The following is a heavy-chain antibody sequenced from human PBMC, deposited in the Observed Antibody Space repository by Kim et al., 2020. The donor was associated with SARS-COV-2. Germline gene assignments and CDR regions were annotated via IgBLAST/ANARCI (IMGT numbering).Heavy chain of an antibody. CDR2: IIPIFGTA. J-gene: IGHJ6*02. D-gene: IGHD5-18*01. V-gene: IGHV1-69*13. CDR1: GGTFSSYA. Sequence: SVKVSCKASGGTFSSYAISWVRQAPGQGLEWMGGIIPIFGTANYAQKFQGRVTITADESTSTAYMELSSLRSEDTAVYYCARVMYSYGIYYYCGMDVGGQGTTVTVSS. CDR3: ARVMYSYGIYYYCGMDV.